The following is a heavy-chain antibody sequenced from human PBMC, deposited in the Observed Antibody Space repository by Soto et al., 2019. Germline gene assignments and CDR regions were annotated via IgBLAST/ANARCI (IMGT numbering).Heavy chain of an antibody. Sequence: QVHLVQSGAEVKSPGSAVKVSCKVSGAGDTFSNYGLNWMRQAPGQGLEWMGGTIPAFGTANYAQKFQGRVTITAHTSTTTAYMDLSSLRSDDTAVYYCWRHDKTALPPLDSWGQGTLVSVSS. J-gene: IGHJ4*02. CDR2: TIPAFGTA. V-gene: IGHV1-69*06. D-gene: IGHD1-1*01. CDR1: GAGDTFSNYG. CDR3: WRHDKTALPPLDS.